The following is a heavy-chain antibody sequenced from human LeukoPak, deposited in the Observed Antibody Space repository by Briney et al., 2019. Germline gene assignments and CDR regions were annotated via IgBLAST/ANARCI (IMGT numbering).Heavy chain of an antibody. J-gene: IGHJ4*02. V-gene: IGHV3-66*01. CDR3: ATEYDYVWGSYRSFDY. D-gene: IGHD3-16*02. Sequence: PGGSLRLSCAASGFTVSSNYMSWVRQAPGEGVEWGSVIYSGGSTYYADSVKGRVTISRDHSKNTLYLQMNRLRAEDTAVYYCATEYDYVWGSYRSFDYWGQGTLVTVSS. CDR1: GFTVSSNY. CDR2: IYSGGST.